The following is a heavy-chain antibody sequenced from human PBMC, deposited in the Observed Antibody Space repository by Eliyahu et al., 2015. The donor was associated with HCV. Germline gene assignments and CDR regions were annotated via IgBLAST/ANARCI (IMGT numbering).Heavy chain of an antibody. J-gene: IGHJ4*02. CDR3: VRDRDIAAAGYYFDY. CDR2: ISNDGRNK. Sequence: QVQLVESGGGVVQPGRSLRLSCEAXGFTFSSYPXHWVRQAPGKGLEWVAVISNDGRNKYAADSVRDRFTISRGNSKNTLYLQMNSLRAEDTAVYYCVRDRDIAAAGYYFDYWGQGTRVTVSS. D-gene: IGHD6-13*01. V-gene: IGHV3-30*04. CDR1: GFTFSSYP.